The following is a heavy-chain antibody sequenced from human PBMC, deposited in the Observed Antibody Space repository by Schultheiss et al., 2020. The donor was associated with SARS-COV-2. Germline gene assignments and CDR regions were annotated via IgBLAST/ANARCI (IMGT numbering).Heavy chain of an antibody. J-gene: IGHJ6*02. Sequence: GESLKISCAASGFTFSDYYMSWIRQAPGKGLEWVSSISSSSSYTNYADSVKGRFTISRDNAKNSLYLQMNSLRAEDTAVYYCARGWEGDYCTNGVCYRSYYYYYGMDVWGQGTTVTVSS. D-gene: IGHD2-8*01. V-gene: IGHV3-11*05. CDR2: ISSSSSYT. CDR1: GFTFSDYY. CDR3: ARGWEGDYCTNGVCYRSYYYYYGMDV.